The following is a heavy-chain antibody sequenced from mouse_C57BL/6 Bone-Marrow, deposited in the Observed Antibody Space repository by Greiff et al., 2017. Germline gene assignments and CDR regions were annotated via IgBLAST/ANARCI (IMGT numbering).Heavy chain of an antibody. Sequence: EVQLQESGGGLVQPGGSLKLSCAASGFTFSDYGMAWVRQAPRKGPEWVAFISNLAYSIYYADTVTGRFTIYRENAKTTLYLEMSSLRSEDTAMYYCARHERTGAWFAYWGQGTLVTVSA. J-gene: IGHJ3*01. CDR3: ARHERTGAWFAY. CDR1: GFTFSDYG. D-gene: IGHD4-1*01. V-gene: IGHV5-15*01. CDR2: ISNLAYSI.